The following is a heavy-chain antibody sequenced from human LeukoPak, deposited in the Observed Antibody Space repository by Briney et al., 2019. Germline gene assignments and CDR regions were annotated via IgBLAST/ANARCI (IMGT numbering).Heavy chain of an antibody. CDR3: ARGGPYTAMAPFDY. CDR2: INPNSGGT. D-gene: IGHD5-18*01. Sequence: ASVKVSCKASGYTFTGYYMHWVRQAPGQGLEWMGRINPNSGGTNYAQKFQGRVTMTRDTSISTAYMELSRLGSDDTAVYYCARGGPYTAMAPFDYWGQGTLVTVSS. J-gene: IGHJ4*02. CDR1: GYTFTGYY. V-gene: IGHV1-2*06.